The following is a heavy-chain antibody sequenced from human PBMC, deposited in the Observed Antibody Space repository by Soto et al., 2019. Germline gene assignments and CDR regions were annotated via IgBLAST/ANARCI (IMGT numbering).Heavy chain of an antibody. CDR3: ARNMDYYYGPGSGNGHGF. J-gene: IGHJ6*02. CDR2: INPRFGDT. CDR1: GYTFTAYY. V-gene: IGHV1-2*02. Sequence: QVQLVQSGAELKEPGDSVRVSCEASGYTFTAYYIHWVRQAPGQGLEWMGWINPRFGDTSYAQDFQGRVSMTRDTSISTVYMELSRLTSDDTAIYYCARNMDYYYGPGSGNGHGFWGQGTTVIVSS. D-gene: IGHD3-10*01.